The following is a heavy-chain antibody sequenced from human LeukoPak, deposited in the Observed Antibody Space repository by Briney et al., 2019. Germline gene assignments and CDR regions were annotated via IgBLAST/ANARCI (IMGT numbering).Heavy chain of an antibody. D-gene: IGHD2-2*01. CDR1: GFTSSSYA. J-gene: IGHJ4*02. V-gene: IGHV3-30*04. Sequence: GGSLRLSCAASGFTSSSYAMHWVRQAPGKGLEWVAVISYDGSNKYYADSVKGRFTISRDNSKNTLYLQMNSLRAEDTAVYYCAREGVVVPAAWVYFDYWGQGTLVTVSS. CDR2: ISYDGSNK. CDR3: AREGVVVPAAWVYFDY.